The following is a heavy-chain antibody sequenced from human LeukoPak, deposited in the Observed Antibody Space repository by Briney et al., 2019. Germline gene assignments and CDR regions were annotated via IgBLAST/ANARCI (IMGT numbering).Heavy chain of an antibody. Sequence: SQTLSLTCTVSGGSISSGGYYWSWIRQPPGKGLEWIGEINHSGSTNYNPSLKSRVTISVDTSKNQFSLKLSSVTAADTAVYYCARVGYSSGWYAHYYYYGMDVWGQGTTVTVSS. D-gene: IGHD6-19*01. CDR1: GGSISSGGYY. CDR2: INHSGST. J-gene: IGHJ6*02. CDR3: ARVGYSSGWYAHYYYYGMDV. V-gene: IGHV4-30-2*01.